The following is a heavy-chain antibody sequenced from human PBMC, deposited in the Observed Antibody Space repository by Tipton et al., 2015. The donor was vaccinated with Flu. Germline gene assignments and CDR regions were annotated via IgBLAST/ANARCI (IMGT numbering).Heavy chain of an antibody. Sequence: TLSLTCAVSGDSISGGYYWGWIRQPPGRGLEWIGNINDSGNTYHNPSLKSRVTMSLDLFKNQISLRLSSVTAADTAVYYCARERRGGWPFYDAFDFWGQGTTVTVSS. D-gene: IGHD6-19*01. CDR2: INDSGNT. CDR1: GDSISGGYY. V-gene: IGHV4-38-2*02. CDR3: ARERRGGWPFYDAFDF. J-gene: IGHJ3*01.